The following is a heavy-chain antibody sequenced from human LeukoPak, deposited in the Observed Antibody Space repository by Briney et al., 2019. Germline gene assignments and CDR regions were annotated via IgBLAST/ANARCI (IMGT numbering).Heavy chain of an antibody. D-gene: IGHD5-24*01. V-gene: IGHV4-59*01. J-gene: IGHJ4*02. CDR3: ARGDGYNFIGS. Sequence: PSETLSLTCTVSGGSIGDCYWSWIRQPPGKGLEWIGYTYYGGSTNYNPSLRSRVTISVDTSKNQFSLKLTSVTTADTAVFYCARGDGYNFIGSWGQGTLVTVSS. CDR1: GGSIGDCY. CDR2: TYYGGST.